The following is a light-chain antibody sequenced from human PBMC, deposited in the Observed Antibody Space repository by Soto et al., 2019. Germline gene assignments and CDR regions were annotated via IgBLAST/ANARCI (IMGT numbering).Light chain of an antibody. V-gene: IGKV1-9*01. J-gene: IGKJ5*01. CDR2: TAS. CDR1: QGISSY. CDR3: QQRNIYPIT. Sequence: DIQMTQSPSSLSASVGARVTITCRASQGISSYLAWYQQKPGKAPNLLIHTASTLQSGVPSRFSGSGSGTEFTLTISSLQPEDFATYYCQQRNIYPITFGQGRRLEI.